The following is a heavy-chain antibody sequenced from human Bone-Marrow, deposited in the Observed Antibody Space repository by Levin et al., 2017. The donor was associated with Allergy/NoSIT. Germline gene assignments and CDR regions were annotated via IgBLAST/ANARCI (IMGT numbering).Heavy chain of an antibody. CDR3: ARDVTGWFDF. CDR1: GGSISSGNFY. Sequence: LRLSCTVSGGSISSGNFYWSWIRQPAGKGLEWIGRIYDTGSTNYNPSLKSRATLSVDTSTHQFSLKLKSVTAADTAVYYCARDVTGWFDFWGQGTLVTVSS. J-gene: IGHJ4*02. CDR2: IYDTGST. D-gene: IGHD2-21*02. V-gene: IGHV4-61*02.